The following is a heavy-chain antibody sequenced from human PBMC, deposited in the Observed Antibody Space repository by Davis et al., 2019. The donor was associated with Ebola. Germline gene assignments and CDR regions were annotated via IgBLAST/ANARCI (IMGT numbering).Heavy chain of an antibody. CDR2: IYYSGST. J-gene: IGHJ3*02. CDR3: AREHFDI. CDR1: GGSISSSSYY. V-gene: IGHV4-39*01. D-gene: IGHD1/OR15-1a*01. Sequence: PSETLSLTCTVSGGSISSSSYYWGWIRQPPGKGLEWIGSIYYSGSTYYNPSLKSRVTISVDTSKNQFSLKLSSVTAADTAVYYCAREHFDIWGHGTMVTVSS.